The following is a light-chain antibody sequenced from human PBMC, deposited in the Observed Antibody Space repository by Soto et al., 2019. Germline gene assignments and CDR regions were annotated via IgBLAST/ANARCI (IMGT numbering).Light chain of an antibody. Sequence: DLQITQSPSSLSASVGARVTITCRASQGISSYLAWYQQKQGKAPKLLIYVASTLQSGVPSRFSGSGSGTGLTITLSSLQPEDFETYYGQQLNSFPFTFGGGTKVDI. CDR2: VAS. CDR3: QQLNSFPFT. V-gene: IGKV1-9*01. J-gene: IGKJ4*01. CDR1: QGISSY.